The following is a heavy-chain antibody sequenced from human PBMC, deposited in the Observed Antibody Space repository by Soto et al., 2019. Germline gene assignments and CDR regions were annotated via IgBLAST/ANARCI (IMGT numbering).Heavy chain of an antibody. CDR3: ASNPLGNGYSYGLVAFDI. D-gene: IGHD5-18*01. V-gene: IGHV1-2*02. J-gene: IGHJ3*02. CDR2: VTPNTGGT. Sequence: PGQGLEWMGYVTPNTGGTKYAQKFQGRVTISVDTSKNQFSLKLSSVTAADTAVYYCASNPLGNGYSYGLVAFDIWGQGTMVTVSS.